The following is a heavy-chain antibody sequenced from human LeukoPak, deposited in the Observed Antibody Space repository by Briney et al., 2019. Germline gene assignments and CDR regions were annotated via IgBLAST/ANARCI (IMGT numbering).Heavy chain of an antibody. J-gene: IGHJ4*02. CDR3: ATHYGSGSDGTDY. Sequence: SETLSLTCTVSGGSISSSSYYWGWIRQPPGKGLEWIGSIYYSGSTYYNPSLKSRVTISVDTSKNQFSLKLSSVTAADTAVYYCATHYGSGSDGTDYWGQGSLVTVSS. CDR1: GGSISSSSYY. CDR2: IYYSGST. D-gene: IGHD3-10*01. V-gene: IGHV4-39*07.